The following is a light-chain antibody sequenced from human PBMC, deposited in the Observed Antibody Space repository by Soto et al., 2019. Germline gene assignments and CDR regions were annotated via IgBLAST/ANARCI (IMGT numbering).Light chain of an antibody. CDR1: QSVLYSSNNKNY. V-gene: IGKV4-1*01. Sequence: DIVMTKSPDSLAVSLGERATINCKSSQSVLYSSNNKNYLAWYQQKPRQPPKLLIYWASTRESGVPDRFSGSGSGTDFTLTISSLQSEDVAVYYCQQYYSTPQTFGQGTKLEIK. CDR2: WAS. J-gene: IGKJ2*01. CDR3: QQYYSTPQT.